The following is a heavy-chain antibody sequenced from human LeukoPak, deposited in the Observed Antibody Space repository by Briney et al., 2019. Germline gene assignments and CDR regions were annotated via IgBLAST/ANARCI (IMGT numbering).Heavy chain of an antibody. J-gene: IGHJ4*02. CDR1: GFTVSDNH. CDR2: ISSDGSST. CDR3: AREWAG. V-gene: IGHV3-74*01. Sequence: GGSLRLSCAASGFTVSDNHMSWVRQPPGKGLVWVSRISSDGSSTSYADSVKGRFTISRDNAKNTLYLQMNSLRAEDTAVYYCAREWAGWGQGSLATVSS. D-gene: IGHD1-26*01.